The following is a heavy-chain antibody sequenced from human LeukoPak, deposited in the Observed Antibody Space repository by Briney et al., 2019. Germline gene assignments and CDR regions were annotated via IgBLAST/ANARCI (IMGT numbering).Heavy chain of an antibody. CDR3: ATHYYDSSGYSYPFDY. D-gene: IGHD3-22*01. CDR2: INPSGGST. V-gene: IGHV1-46*01. Sequence: ASVKVSCKASGYTFTSYYMHWVRQAPGQGLEWMGIINPSGGSTSYAQKFQGRVTMTRDTSTSTVYMELSSLRSEDTAVYYCATHYYDSSGYSYPFDYWGQGTLVTVSS. J-gene: IGHJ4*02. CDR1: GYTFTSYY.